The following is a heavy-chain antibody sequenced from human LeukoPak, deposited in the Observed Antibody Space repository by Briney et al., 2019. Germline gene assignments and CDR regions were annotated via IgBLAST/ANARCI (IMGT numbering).Heavy chain of an antibody. CDR3: ARQGYSAYEILDY. J-gene: IGHJ4*02. CDR2: IYYSGST. Sequence: SETLSLTCTVSGGSMSSYYWSWIRQPPGKGLEWIGSIYYSGSTNYNPSLRSRVTISVDASKNQFSLKLSSVTAADTAVYYCARQGYSAYEILDYWGQGTLVTVSS. D-gene: IGHD5-12*01. V-gene: IGHV4-59*08. CDR1: GGSMSSYY.